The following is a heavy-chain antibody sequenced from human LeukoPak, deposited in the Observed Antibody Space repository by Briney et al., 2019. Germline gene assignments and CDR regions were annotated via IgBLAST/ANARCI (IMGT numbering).Heavy chain of an antibody. CDR2: TRDKGNSYTT. V-gene: IGHV3-72*01. Sequence: GGSLRLSCAASRFSFSDHYMDWVRQAPGKGLEWVGRTRDKGNSYTTEYAASVKGRFTVSRDDSKNSVDLQMNSLRIEDTAVYYCARGPERGSSPYYHYGMDVWGQGTTVTVSS. CDR1: RFSFSDHY. J-gene: IGHJ6*02. CDR3: ARGPERGSSPYYHYGMDV. D-gene: IGHD1-26*01.